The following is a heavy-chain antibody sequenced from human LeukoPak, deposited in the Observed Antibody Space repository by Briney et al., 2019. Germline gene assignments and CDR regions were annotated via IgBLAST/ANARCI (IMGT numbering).Heavy chain of an antibody. V-gene: IGHV3-23*01. CDR3: AKDHGHCGATSCYTYDF. D-gene: IGHD2-2*02. J-gene: IGHJ4*02. Sequence: GASLRLSCAASGFIFSNYAMSWVRQAPGKGLEWVSAITGSGGSTYYADSVKGRFTISRDNSENTLSLQMNSLRAEDTAVYYCAKDHGHCGATSCYTYDFWGQGTPVTVSS. CDR1: GFIFSNYA. CDR2: ITGSGGST.